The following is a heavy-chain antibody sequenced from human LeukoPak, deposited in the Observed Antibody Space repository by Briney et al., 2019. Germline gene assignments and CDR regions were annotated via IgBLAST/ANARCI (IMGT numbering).Heavy chain of an antibody. CDR1: RFTFSSYG. D-gene: IGHD3-9*01. CDR3: AKDLLAGTFDY. CDR2: ISGSGGST. V-gene: IGHV3-23*01. J-gene: IGHJ4*02. Sequence: PGGSLRLSRAASRFTFSSYGMKWVRQAPGKGLEWVSAISGSGGSTYYADSVKGRFTISRDNSKNTLYLQMNSLRAEDTAVYYCAKDLLAGTFDYWGQGTLVTVSS.